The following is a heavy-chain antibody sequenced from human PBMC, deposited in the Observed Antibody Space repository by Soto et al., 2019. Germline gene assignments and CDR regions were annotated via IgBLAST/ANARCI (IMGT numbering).Heavy chain of an antibody. CDR1: GGSTSSYY. CDR2: VYHSGAT. Sequence: SETLSLTCSVSGGSTSSYYWNWIRQPPGKGLEWIGYVYHSGATNYDPSLKSRVTMSVDTSKNEFSLNLSSVTAADTAVYYCAKWCGGCNAFDGWG. D-gene: IGHD2-8*01. CDR3: AKWCGGCNAFDG. J-gene: IGHJ3*01. V-gene: IGHV4-59*01.